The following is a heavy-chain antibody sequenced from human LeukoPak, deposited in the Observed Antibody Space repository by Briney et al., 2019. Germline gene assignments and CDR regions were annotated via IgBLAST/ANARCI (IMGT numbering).Heavy chain of an antibody. CDR2: IIPIFGTA. V-gene: IGHV1-69*13. D-gene: IGHD2-8*01. Sequence: GASVKVSCKASGYTFTSYYMHWVRQAPGQGLEWMGGIIPIFGTANYAQKFQGRVTITADESTSTAYMELSSLRSEDTAVYYCASFTQGPYYYGMDVWGQGTTVTVSS. CDR3: ASFTQGPYYYGMDV. J-gene: IGHJ6*02. CDR1: GYTFTSYY.